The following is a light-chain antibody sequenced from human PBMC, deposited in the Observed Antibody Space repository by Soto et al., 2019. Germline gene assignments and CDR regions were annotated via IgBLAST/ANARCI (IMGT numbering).Light chain of an antibody. Sequence: DIVMTQSPDSLAVSLGERATINCKSSQSVLYSSKNKNYLAWYQQKPGQAPKLLIYWASTRESGVPERFSGSGSGTDFTLNISSLQAEDAAVYYCQQYYRSSWTFGQGTKVDI. CDR2: WAS. CDR1: QSVLYSSKNKNY. V-gene: IGKV4-1*01. J-gene: IGKJ1*01. CDR3: QQYYRSSWT.